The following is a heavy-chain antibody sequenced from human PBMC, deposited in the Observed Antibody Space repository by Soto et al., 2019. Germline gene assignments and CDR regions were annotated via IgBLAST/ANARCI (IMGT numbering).Heavy chain of an antibody. Sequence: GASVKVSCKTSGYTISKYYVHWVRQAPGQGLEWMGIINPSGGSTSYGQKFQGRVTITADKSTSTAYMELSSLRSEDTAVYYCARLLYYDSSGYPVDYWGQGTLVTVSS. J-gene: IGHJ4*02. CDR2: INPSGGST. CDR1: GYTISKYY. CDR3: ARLLYYDSSGYPVDY. D-gene: IGHD3-22*01. V-gene: IGHV1-46*01.